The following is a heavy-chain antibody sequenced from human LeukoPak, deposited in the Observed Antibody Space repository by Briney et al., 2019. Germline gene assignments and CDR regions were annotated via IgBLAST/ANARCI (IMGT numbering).Heavy chain of an antibody. J-gene: IGHJ4*02. Sequence: PSETLSLTCTVSGGSISSYYWSWIRQPPGRGLEWMGYLYYGGSTNYNPSLKGRVTMSVDTPKNQFSLELSSVTAADTGVYYCARRSPLSHGRSGLGDYWGQGTLVTVSS. CDR1: GGSISSYY. CDR3: ARRSPLSHGRSGLGDY. CDR2: LYYGGST. D-gene: IGHD3-22*01. V-gene: IGHV4-59*01.